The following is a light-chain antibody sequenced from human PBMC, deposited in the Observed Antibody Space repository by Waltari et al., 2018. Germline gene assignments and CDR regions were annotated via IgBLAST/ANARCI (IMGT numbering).Light chain of an antibody. CDR3: SSYTNDNKV. V-gene: IGLV2-14*03. CDR1: SGNIGRNTY. CDR2: DVT. Sequence: QSALTQPASVSGSPGQSITISCTGTSGNIGRNTYVSGYQQHPGKAPKLVIYDVTNRPSGVSNRFSCSKSGNTASLTISGLQTEDEADYYCSSYTNDNKVFGGGTKVTVL. J-gene: IGLJ2*01.